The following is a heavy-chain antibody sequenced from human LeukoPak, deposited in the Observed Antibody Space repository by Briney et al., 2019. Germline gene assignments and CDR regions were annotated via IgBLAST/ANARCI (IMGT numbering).Heavy chain of an antibody. CDR3: ARPPGDY. Sequence: GESLKISCAASGFTFSTYGMSWVRQAPGKGLEWVANIKQDGSEKYYVDSVKGRFTISRDNAKNSLFLQMNSLRAEDTAVYYCARPPGDYWGQGTLVTVSS. J-gene: IGHJ4*02. V-gene: IGHV3-7*01. CDR1: GFTFSTYG. D-gene: IGHD1-26*01. CDR2: IKQDGSEK.